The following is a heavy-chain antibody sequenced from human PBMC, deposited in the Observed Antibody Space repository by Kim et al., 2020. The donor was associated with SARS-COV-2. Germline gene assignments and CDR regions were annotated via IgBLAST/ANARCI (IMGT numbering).Heavy chain of an antibody. CDR3: ARIGVYDSSGYYYVLGGYGMDV. V-gene: IGHV1-2*02. CDR1: GYTFTGYY. CDR2: INPNSVGT. J-gene: IGHJ6*02. Sequence: ASVKVSCKASGYTFTGYYMHWVRQAPGQGLEWMGWINPNSVGTNYAQKFQGRVTMTRDTSISTAYMELSRLRSDDTAVYYCARIGVYDSSGYYYVLGGYGMDVWGQGTTVTVSS. D-gene: IGHD3-22*01.